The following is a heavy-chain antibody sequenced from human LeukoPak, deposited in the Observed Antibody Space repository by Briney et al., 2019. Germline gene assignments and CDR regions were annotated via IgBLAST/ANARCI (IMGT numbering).Heavy chain of an antibody. D-gene: IGHD3-16*02. CDR1: GGTFSEDV. CDR3: TREGVYAPDPSSYHRAPFDI. V-gene: IGHV1-69*04. Sequence: SVKVSCKASGGTFSEDVITWVRQAPGQRPEWMGRIIPVLGVSNFAQKFRGRITITADKSTSTGHMELSRLEFGDTAIYYCTREGVYAPDPSSYHRAPFDIWGQGTVVIVSS. J-gene: IGHJ3*02. CDR2: IIPVLGVS.